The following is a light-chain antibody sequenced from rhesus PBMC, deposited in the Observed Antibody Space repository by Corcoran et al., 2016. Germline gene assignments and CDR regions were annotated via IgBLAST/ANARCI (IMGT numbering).Light chain of an antibody. Sequence: DIQMTQSPSSLSASVGDRVTITCQASQGISSWLAWYQQKPGNAPKLLNYAASRLQSGVPSRFSGSGAATEFTLTISSLQPEDFATYYCQQHNSYSYTFGQGTKVEIK. V-gene: IGKV1S4*01. CDR3: QQHNSYSYT. CDR1: QGISSW. J-gene: IGKJ2*01. CDR2: AAS.